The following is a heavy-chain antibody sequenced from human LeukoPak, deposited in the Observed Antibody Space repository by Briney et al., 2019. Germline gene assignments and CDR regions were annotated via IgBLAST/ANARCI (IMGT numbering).Heavy chain of an antibody. Sequence: PSETLSLTCTVSGGSISSSSYYWGWIRQPPGKGLEWIGSIYYSGNTYYNPSLKSRVTISVDTSKNQFSLKLSSVTAADTAVYYCAREVTMMDVWGKGTTVTVSS. CDR3: AREVTMMDV. J-gene: IGHJ6*04. D-gene: IGHD3-10*01. V-gene: IGHV4-39*07. CDR2: IYYSGNT. CDR1: GGSISSSSYY.